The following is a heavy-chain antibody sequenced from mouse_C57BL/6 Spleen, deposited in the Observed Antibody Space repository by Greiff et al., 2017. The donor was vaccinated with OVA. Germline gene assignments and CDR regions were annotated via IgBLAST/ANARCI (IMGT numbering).Heavy chain of an antibody. J-gene: IGHJ4*01. V-gene: IGHV1-81*01. CDR3: ARSAYDPYAMDY. Sequence: VQLQQSGAELARPGASVKLSCKASGYTFTSYGISWVKQRTGQGLEWIGEIYPRSGNTYYNEKFKGKATLTADKSSSTAYMELRSLTSEDSAVYFCARSAYDPYAMDYWGQGTSVTVSS. CDR2: IYPRSGNT. CDR1: GYTFTSYG. D-gene: IGHD2-3*01.